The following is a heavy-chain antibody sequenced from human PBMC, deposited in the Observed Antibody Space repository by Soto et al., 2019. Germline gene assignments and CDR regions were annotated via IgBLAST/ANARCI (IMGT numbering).Heavy chain of an antibody. D-gene: IGHD5-12*01. CDR1: GFTFSSYA. CDR3: VKSRGGNNFDFFD. J-gene: IGHJ4*02. V-gene: IGHV3-64D*06. CDR2: VRGNGDPP. Sequence: GGSLRLSCSASGFTFSSYAMHWVRQAPGKGLEHVSGVRGNGDPPFYADSVKGRFTISRDNSKNTLYLQMSSLSADDTAVYYCVKSRGGNNFDFFDWGQGALVTVSS.